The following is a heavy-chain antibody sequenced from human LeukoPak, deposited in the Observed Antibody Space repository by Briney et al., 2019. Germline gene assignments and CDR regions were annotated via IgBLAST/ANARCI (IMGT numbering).Heavy chain of an antibody. D-gene: IGHD3-22*01. Sequence: ASVKVSCKASGYTFTGYYMHWVRQAPGQGLEWMGWINPNSGGTNYAQKFQGRVTMTRDTSISTACMELSRLRSDDTAVYYCARDPGYYDSSGYYYGYYFDYWGQGTLVTVSS. V-gene: IGHV1-2*02. J-gene: IGHJ4*02. CDR3: ARDPGYYDSSGYYYGYYFDY. CDR2: INPNSGGT. CDR1: GYTFTGYY.